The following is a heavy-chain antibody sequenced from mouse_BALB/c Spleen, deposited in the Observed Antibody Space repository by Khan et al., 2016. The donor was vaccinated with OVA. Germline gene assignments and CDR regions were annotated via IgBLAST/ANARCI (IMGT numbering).Heavy chain of an antibody. CDR3: ARDSYYYCISHAMDF. Sequence: QVQLKESGPGLVAPSQSLSITCTVSGFSLTSYGVHWVRQTPGKGLEWLGVIWAGGSTNYNSDLMSRMSISKDNSKSPVFLKMNSLQTDDKAMYYCARDSYYYCISHAMDFWGQGTSVTVSS. CDR2: IWAGGST. V-gene: IGHV2-9*02. J-gene: IGHJ4*01. CDR1: GFSLTSYG. D-gene: IGHD1-1*01.